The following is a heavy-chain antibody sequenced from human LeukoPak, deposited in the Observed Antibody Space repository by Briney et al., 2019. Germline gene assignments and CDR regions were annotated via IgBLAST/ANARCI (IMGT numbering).Heavy chain of an antibody. J-gene: IGHJ4*02. CDR2: TYTSGST. Sequence: PSETLSLTCTVSGNSISSGDNYWSWIRQPPGKGLEWIGRTYTSGSTNYNPSLKRRVSISGDTSKNQFSLRLSSVTAADTAVYYCARGRRGYSYGTYYFDYWGQGTLVTVSS. CDR3: ARGRRGYSYGTYYFDY. CDR1: GNSISSGDNY. V-gene: IGHV4-61*02. D-gene: IGHD5-18*01.